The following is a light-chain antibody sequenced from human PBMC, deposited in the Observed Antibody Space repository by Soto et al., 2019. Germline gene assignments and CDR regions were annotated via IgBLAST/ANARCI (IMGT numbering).Light chain of an antibody. CDR3: QQYSSSPRT. CDR2: GTS. Sequence: EIVLTQSPGTLSLSPGERATLSCRASQSVSSSHLAWYQQKPGQAPRLLIFGTSSRATGIPDRFRGSGSGTDFTLTINRLEPEDVAVYYCQQYSSSPRTFGQGTTVEV. J-gene: IGKJ1*01. V-gene: IGKV3-20*01. CDR1: QSVSSSH.